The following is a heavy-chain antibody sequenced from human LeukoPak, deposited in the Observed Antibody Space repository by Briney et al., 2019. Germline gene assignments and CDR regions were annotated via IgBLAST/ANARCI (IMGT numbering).Heavy chain of an antibody. CDR2: ISSSSSYI. Sequence: GGSLRLSCAASGFTFSSYSMNWVRQAPGKGLEWVSSISSSSSYIYYADSVKGRFTISRDNAKNSLYLQMNSLRAEDTAVYYCARDGSVGFGELSWFDPWGQGTLVTVSS. V-gene: IGHV3-21*01. CDR3: ARDGSVGFGELSWFDP. CDR1: GFTFSSYS. D-gene: IGHD3-10*01. J-gene: IGHJ5*02.